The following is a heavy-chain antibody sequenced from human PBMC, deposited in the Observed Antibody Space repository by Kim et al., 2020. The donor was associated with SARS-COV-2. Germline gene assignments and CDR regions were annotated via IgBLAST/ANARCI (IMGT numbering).Heavy chain of an antibody. Sequence: SETLSLTCAVYGGSFSGYYWSWIRQPPGKGLEWIGEINHSGSTNYNPSLKSRVTISVDTSKNQFSLKLSSVTAADTAVYYCARGQAPNTPWYYCGLGSYLGGEAFDIWGQGTMVTVSS. V-gene: IGHV4-34*01. D-gene: IGHD3-10*01. J-gene: IGHJ3*02. CDR2: INHSGST. CDR1: GGSFSGYY. CDR3: ARGQAPNTPWYYCGLGSYLGGEAFDI.